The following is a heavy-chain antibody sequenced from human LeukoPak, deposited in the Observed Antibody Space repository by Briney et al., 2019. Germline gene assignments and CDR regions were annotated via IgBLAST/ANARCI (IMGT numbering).Heavy chain of an antibody. Sequence: PGGSLRLSCAASGFTFSNAWMSWVRQAPGKGLEWVGRIKSKTDGGTTDYAAPVKGRFTISRDDSKNTLYLQMNSLKTEDTAVYYCTTVFGVVTAETPLDYWGQGTLVTVSS. CDR2: IKSKTDGGTT. CDR3: TTVFGVVTAETPLDY. CDR1: GFTFSNAW. V-gene: IGHV3-15*01. J-gene: IGHJ4*02. D-gene: IGHD2-21*02.